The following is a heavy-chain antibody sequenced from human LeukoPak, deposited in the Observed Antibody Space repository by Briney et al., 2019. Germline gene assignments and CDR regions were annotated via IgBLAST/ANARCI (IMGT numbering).Heavy chain of an antibody. CDR3: ARDPPYDSNASDI. D-gene: IGHD5-12*01. CDR1: GGSISSGGYY. J-gene: IGHJ3*02. CDR2: IYYSGST. V-gene: IGHV4-31*03. Sequence: SETLSLTCTVSGGSISSGGYYWSWIRQHPGKGLEWIGYIYYSGSTYYNPSLKSRVTISVDTSKNQFSLKLSSVTAADTAVYYCARDPPYDSNASDIWGQGTMVTVSS.